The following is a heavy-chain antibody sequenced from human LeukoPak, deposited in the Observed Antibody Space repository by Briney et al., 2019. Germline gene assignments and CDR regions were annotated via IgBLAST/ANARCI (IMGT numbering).Heavy chain of an antibody. CDR3: ARGRKTASIYYYDMDV. CDR2: IIPIFGTA. CDR1: GGTFSSYA. V-gene: IGHV1-69*05. J-gene: IGHJ6*03. Sequence: SVKVSCKASGGTFSSYAISWVRQAPGQGLEWMGGIIPIFGTANYAQKFQGRVTITTDESTSTAYMELSSLRSEDTAVYYCARGRKTASIYYYDMDVWGKGTTVTVSS. D-gene: IGHD1-14*01.